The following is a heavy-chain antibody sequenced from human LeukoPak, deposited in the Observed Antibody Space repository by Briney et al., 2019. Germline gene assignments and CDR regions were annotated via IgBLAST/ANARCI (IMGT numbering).Heavy chain of an antibody. J-gene: IGHJ3*02. Sequence: PGGSLRLSCAASGFTVSSNYMSWVRQAPGKGLEWVSVIYSGGSTYYADSVKGRFTISRDNSKNTLYLQMNSLRAEDPAVYYCAGGIRRLVRSAFDIWGQGTMVTVSS. CDR3: AGGIRRLVRSAFDI. D-gene: IGHD6-19*01. CDR1: GFTVSSNY. CDR2: IYSGGST. V-gene: IGHV3-53*01.